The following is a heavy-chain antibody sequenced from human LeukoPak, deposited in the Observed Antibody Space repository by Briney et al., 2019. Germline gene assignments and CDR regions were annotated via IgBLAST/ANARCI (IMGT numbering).Heavy chain of an antibody. CDR2: SRNKGNSYST. J-gene: IGHJ4*02. CDR3: ARSAMAPFDY. CDR1: GFTFSDHF. Sequence: GGSLRLSCAASGFTFSDHFMDWVRQAPGKGLEWVGRSRNKGNSYSTDHAASVKGRFTISRDESKNSLYLQMNSLQTEDTGVYYCARSAMAPFDYWGQGTLVTVST. V-gene: IGHV3-72*01. D-gene: IGHD2-8*01.